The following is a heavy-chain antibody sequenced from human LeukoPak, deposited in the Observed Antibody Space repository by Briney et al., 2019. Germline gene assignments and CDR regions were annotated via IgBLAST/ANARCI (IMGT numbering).Heavy chain of an antibody. CDR1: GFTFSSYE. Sequence: GGSVRLSCAASGFTFSSYEMNWVRQAPGKGLEWVSYISSSGSTIYYADSVKGRFTISRDNAKNSLYLQMNSLRAEDTAVYYCARYTAVAGTYDAFDIWGQGTMVTVSS. V-gene: IGHV3-48*03. J-gene: IGHJ3*02. CDR3: ARYTAVAGTYDAFDI. CDR2: ISSSGSTI. D-gene: IGHD6-19*01.